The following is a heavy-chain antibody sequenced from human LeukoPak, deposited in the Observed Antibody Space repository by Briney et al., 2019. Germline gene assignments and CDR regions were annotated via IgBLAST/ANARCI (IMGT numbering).Heavy chain of an antibody. CDR2: IRYDGSNK. CDR3: AKGSAELRFLEWLFPATPLLGY. D-gene: IGHD3-3*01. CDR1: GFTFSSYG. J-gene: IGHJ4*02. Sequence: GGSLRLSCAASGFTFSSYGMHWVRQAPGKGLEWVAFIRYDGSNKYYADSVKGRFTISRDNSKNTLYLQMNSLRAEDTAVYYCAKGSAELRFLEWLFPATPLLGYWGQGTLVTVSS. V-gene: IGHV3-30*02.